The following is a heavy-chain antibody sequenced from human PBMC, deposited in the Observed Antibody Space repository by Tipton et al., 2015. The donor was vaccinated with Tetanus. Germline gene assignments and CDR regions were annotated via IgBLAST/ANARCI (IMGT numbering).Heavy chain of an antibody. CDR2: IYYRGST. CDR1: GDSISSSSYY. D-gene: IGHD6-13*01. Sequence: TLSLTCTVSGDSISSSSYYWGWIRQPPGKGLEWIGNIYYRGSTYYNPSLKSRVTISVDTSRNQFSLRGTSVTAADTAVYYCARYFGYSGSWYFDYWGQGTLVTVSS. V-gene: IGHV4-39*01. CDR3: ARYFGYSGSWYFDY. J-gene: IGHJ4*02.